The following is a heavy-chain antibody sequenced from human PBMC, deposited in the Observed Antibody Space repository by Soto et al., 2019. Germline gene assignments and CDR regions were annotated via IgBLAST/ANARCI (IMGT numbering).Heavy chain of an antibody. D-gene: IGHD6-13*01. CDR1: GGSISSGGYY. CDR3: ARGGLQQLVYFDY. CDR2: IYYSGST. J-gene: IGHJ4*02. V-gene: IGHV4-31*03. Sequence: SETLSLTCTVSGGSISSGGYYWSWIRQHPGKGLEWIGYIYYSGSTYYNPSLKSRVTISVDTSKNQFSLKLSSVTAAYTAVYYCARGGLQQLVYFDYWGQGTLVTVSS.